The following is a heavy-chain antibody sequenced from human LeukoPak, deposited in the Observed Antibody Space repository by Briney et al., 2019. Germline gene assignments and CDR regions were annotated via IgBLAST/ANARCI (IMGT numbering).Heavy chain of an antibody. CDR1: GYAFSSYW. CDR3: ARQNDFRLDY. Sequence: GESLKISCKGSGYAFSSYWIGWVRQLPGKGLEWMGIIYPGDSDTRYSPSLQGQVTISVDTSIGTAYLQWSSLKASDTAIYYCARQNDFRLDYWGQGTLVTVSS. J-gene: IGHJ4*02. V-gene: IGHV5-51*01. D-gene: IGHD3-3*01. CDR2: IYPGDSDT.